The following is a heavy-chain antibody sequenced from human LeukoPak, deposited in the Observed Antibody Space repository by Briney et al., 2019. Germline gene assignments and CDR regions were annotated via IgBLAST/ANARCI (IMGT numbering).Heavy chain of an antibody. CDR3: ASSGSITMILY. CDR1: GFTISDYY. CDR2: ISSSGSTI. D-gene: IGHD3-22*01. V-gene: IGHV3-11*01. Sequence: GGSLRLSCAASGFTISDYYMSWIRQAPGKGLEWVSYISSSGSTIYYADSVKGRFTISRDNAKNSLYLQMNSLRAEDTAVYYCASSGSITMILYWGQGTLVTVSS. J-gene: IGHJ4*02.